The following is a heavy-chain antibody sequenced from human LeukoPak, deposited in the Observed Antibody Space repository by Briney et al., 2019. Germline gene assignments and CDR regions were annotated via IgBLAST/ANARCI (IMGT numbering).Heavy chain of an antibody. CDR3: AKDIGYVDTAILDY. Sequence: PGRSLRLSCAASGFTFDDYAMHWVRQAPGKGLEWVSGISWNSGSIGYADSAKGRFTISRDNAKNSLYLQMNSLRAEDMALYYCAKDIGYVDTAILDYWGQGTLVTVSS. D-gene: IGHD5-18*01. CDR1: GFTFDDYA. V-gene: IGHV3-9*03. CDR2: ISWNSGSI. J-gene: IGHJ4*02.